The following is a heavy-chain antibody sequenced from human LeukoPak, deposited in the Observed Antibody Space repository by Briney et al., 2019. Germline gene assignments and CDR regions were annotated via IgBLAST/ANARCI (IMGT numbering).Heavy chain of an antibody. Sequence: GESLQISCKGSGYSFTSYWIGWVRQLPGKGLEWMGIIYPGDSDTRYSPSFQGQVTISADKSISTAYLQWSSLKASDTAMYYCAMDSNRIAVTQIFDYWGQGTLVTVSS. D-gene: IGHD6-19*01. CDR2: IYPGDSDT. J-gene: IGHJ4*02. CDR3: AMDSNRIAVTQIFDY. V-gene: IGHV5-51*01. CDR1: GYSFTSYW.